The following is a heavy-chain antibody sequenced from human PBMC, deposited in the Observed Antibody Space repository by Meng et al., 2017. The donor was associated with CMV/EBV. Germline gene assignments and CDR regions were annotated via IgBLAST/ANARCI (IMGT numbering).Heavy chain of an antibody. J-gene: IGHJ4*02. Sequence: QISLKEAGTNLGKPTQTLRLTCTFSGFSLSTSGVGVGWIRQPPGKALEWLALIYWDDDKRYSPSLKSRLTITKDTSKNQVVLTMTNMDPVDTATYYCARGGLRGFDYWGQGTLVTVSS. CDR2: IYWDDDK. V-gene: IGHV2-5*02. D-gene: IGHD4-17*01. CDR3: ARGGLRGFDY. CDR1: GFSLSTSGVG.